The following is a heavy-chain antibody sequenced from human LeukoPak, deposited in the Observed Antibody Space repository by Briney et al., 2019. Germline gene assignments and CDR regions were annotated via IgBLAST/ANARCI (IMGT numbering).Heavy chain of an antibody. CDR3: ARDSKGRLNIMVRGYNWFDP. CDR1: GGTFSSYA. CDR2: IIPIFGTA. J-gene: IGHJ5*02. V-gene: IGHV1-69*13. D-gene: IGHD3-10*01. Sequence: SVKVSSKASGGTFSSYAISWVRQAPGQGLEWMEGIIPIFGTANYAQKFQGRVTITADESTSTAYMELSSLRSEDTAVYYCARDSKGRLNIMVRGYNWFDPWGQGTLVTVSS.